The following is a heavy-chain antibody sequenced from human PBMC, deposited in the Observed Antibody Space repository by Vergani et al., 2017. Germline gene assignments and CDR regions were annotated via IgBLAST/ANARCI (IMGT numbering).Heavy chain of an antibody. CDR2: IGSSGPYI. CDR1: GFTFSDFS. J-gene: IGHJ6*02. Sequence: LLESGGGLVKPGGSLRLSCAASGFTFSDFSMSWVRQAPGKGLEWVAFIGSSGPYINYADSVKGRFIISRDNTNNSLFLQLRSLRAEDAAVYYCARDCTSGGCPDNYGMDVWGQGATVTVSS. D-gene: IGHD2-8*01. V-gene: IGHV3-21*06. CDR3: ARDCTSGGCPDNYGMDV.